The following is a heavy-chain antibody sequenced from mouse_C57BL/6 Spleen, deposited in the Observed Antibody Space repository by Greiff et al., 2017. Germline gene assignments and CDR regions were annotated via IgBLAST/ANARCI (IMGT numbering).Heavy chain of an antibody. Sequence: EVKLMESGGDLVKPGGSLKLSCAASGFTFSSYGMSWVRQTPDKRLEWVATISSGGGYTYYPDSVKGRFTISRDNAKNTLYLQMSSLKSEDTAMYYCARKRGDYDAWFAYWGQGTLVTVSA. J-gene: IGHJ3*01. CDR2: ISSGGGYT. CDR3: ARKRGDYDAWFAY. D-gene: IGHD2-4*01. CDR1: GFTFSSYG. V-gene: IGHV5-6*01.